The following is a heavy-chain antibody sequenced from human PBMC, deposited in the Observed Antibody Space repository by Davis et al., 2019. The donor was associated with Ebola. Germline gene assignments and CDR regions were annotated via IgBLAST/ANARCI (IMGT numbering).Heavy chain of an antibody. CDR2: IYTSGST. V-gene: IGHV4-4*07. CDR3: ARDMVAYYYASGSYHYYGMDV. Sequence: MPSETLSLTCTVPGGSISSYYWSWIRQPAGKGLEWIGRIYTSGSTNYNPSLKSRVTMSVDTSKKQVSLKLSSVTAADTAVYFCARDMVAYYYASGSYHYYGMDVWGQGTTVTVSS. CDR1: GGSISSYY. D-gene: IGHD3-10*01. J-gene: IGHJ6*02.